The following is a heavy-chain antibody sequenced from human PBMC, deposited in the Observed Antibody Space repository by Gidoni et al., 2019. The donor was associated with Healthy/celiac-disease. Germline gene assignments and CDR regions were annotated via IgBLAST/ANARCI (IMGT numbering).Heavy chain of an antibody. CDR3: ARALYDYVWGSYPGYFDY. CDR1: GFTFSSYW. Sequence: EVQLVESGGGLVQPGGSLRLSCAASGFTFSSYWMSWVRQAQGKGLEWVANIKQDGSEKYYVDSVKGRFTISRDNAKNSLYLQMNSLRAEDTAVYYCARALYDYVWGSYPGYFDYWGQGTLVTVSS. V-gene: IGHV3-7*04. J-gene: IGHJ4*02. CDR2: IKQDGSEK. D-gene: IGHD3-16*02.